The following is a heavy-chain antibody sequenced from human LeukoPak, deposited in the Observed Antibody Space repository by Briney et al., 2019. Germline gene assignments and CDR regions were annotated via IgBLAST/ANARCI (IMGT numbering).Heavy chain of an antibody. J-gene: IGHJ4*02. Sequence: GGSLRLSCAASGFTVSSNYMSWVRQAPGKGLEWVSVIYSGGSTYYADSVKGRFTISRDNSKNTLYLQMNSLRAEDTAVYYCAGGKPEYQLLSFFSYWGQGTLVTVSS. CDR3: AGGKPEYQLLSFFSY. V-gene: IGHV3-66*01. D-gene: IGHD2-2*01. CDR2: IYSGGST. CDR1: GFTVSSNY.